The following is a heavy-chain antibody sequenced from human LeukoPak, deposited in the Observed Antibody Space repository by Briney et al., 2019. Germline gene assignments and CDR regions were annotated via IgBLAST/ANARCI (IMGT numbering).Heavy chain of an antibody. J-gene: IGHJ6*03. CDR1: GRSISSGSYY. CDR2: IYTSGST. D-gene: IGHD3-3*01. V-gene: IGHV4-61*02. Sequence: SQTLSLTCTVSGRSISSGSYYWSWLRQPGGKGLAWIGRIYTSGSTNYHPSLKRRVTISVDTTKNQFSLKLSSGSAAETAVYYCARAGRFLEWPLLYYMDVWGKGTTVTVSS. CDR3: ARAGRFLEWPLLYYMDV.